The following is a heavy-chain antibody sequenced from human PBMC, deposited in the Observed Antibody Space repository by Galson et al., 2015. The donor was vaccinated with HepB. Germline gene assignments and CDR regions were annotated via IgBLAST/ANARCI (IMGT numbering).Heavy chain of an antibody. CDR3: ARDPYRGGYGAFDI. CDR1: GFTFSNSW. J-gene: IGHJ3*02. D-gene: IGHD3-22*01. CDR2: IKRDETEK. V-gene: IGHV3-7*01. Sequence: SLRLSCAASGFTFSNSWMTWVRQAPGKELEWVANIKRDETEKFYVDSVKGRFTISRDNAKNSLYLQMNSLRAEDTAAYYCARDPYRGGYGAFDIWGQGTMVIVSS.